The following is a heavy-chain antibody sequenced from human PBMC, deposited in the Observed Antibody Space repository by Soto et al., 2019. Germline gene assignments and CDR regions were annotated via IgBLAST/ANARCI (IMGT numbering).Heavy chain of an antibody. CDR3: AKGPAGGDTHRSADY. Sequence: GGPLRLSCAASGFTFRDYGMPWVRQAPGKGLEWVAVIRNDGSNEYYADSVKGRFTISRDNPKHTLYLQMNSLRAEDTAVYYCAKGPAGGDTHRSADYWGQGAPVTVSS. D-gene: IGHD3-16*01. V-gene: IGHV3-30*18. CDR1: GFTFRDYG. CDR2: IRNDGSNE. J-gene: IGHJ4*02.